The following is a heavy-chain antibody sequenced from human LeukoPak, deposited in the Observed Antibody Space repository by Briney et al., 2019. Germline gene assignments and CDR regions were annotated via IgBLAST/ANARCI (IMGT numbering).Heavy chain of an antibody. CDR3: ASSHPYCSGGSCYVDAFDI. Sequence: PGGSLRLSCAASGFTFSSYWMSWVRQAPGKGLEGVANIKQDGSEKYYVDSVKGRFTISRDNAKNSLYLQMNSLRAEDTAVYYCASSHPYCSGGSCYVDAFDIWGQGTMVTVSS. V-gene: IGHV3-7*01. CDR1: GFTFSSYW. D-gene: IGHD2-15*01. CDR2: IKQDGSEK. J-gene: IGHJ3*02.